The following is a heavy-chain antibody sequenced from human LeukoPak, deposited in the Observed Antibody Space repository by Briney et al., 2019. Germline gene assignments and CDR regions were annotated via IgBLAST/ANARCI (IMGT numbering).Heavy chain of an antibody. Sequence: GASVKVSCKASGYTFTSYNMHWVRQAPGQGLEWMGIINPSGGSTSYAQKFQGRVTMTRDMSTSTVYMELSSLRSEDTAVYYCATGMEQLLFDYWGQGTLVTVSS. CDR3: ATGMEQLLFDY. CDR2: INPSGGST. J-gene: IGHJ4*02. V-gene: IGHV1-46*01. D-gene: IGHD1/OR15-1a*01. CDR1: GYTFTSYN.